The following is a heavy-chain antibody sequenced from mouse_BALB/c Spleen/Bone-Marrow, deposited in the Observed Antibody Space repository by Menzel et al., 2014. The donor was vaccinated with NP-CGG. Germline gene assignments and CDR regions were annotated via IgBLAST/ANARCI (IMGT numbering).Heavy chain of an antibody. CDR3: AYYRYDVNY. CDR1: GYTFTSYW. J-gene: IGHJ2*01. D-gene: IGHD2-14*01. CDR2: IAPGSGST. V-gene: IGHV1S41*01. Sequence: DLVKPRASVKLSCKASGYTFTSYWINWIKQRPGQGLEWIGRIAPGSGSTYYNEMFKGKAILTVDTSSSTAYIQLSSLSSEDSAVYFCAYYRYDVNYWGQGTTLTVSS.